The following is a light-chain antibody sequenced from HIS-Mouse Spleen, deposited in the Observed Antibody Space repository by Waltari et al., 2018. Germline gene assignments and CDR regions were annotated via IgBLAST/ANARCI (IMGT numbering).Light chain of an antibody. CDR1: SSHVGGYTY. Sequence: SALTQPASASGSLGLSGTISCTGTSSHVGGYTYPPRHQQHPGKAPKLMIYEVSKRPSGVPDRFSGSKSDNTASLTVSGLQAEDDADYYCSSYAGSNNLVFGGGTKLTVL. J-gene: IGLJ2*01. V-gene: IGLV2-8*01. CDR2: EVS. CDR3: SSYAGSNNLV.